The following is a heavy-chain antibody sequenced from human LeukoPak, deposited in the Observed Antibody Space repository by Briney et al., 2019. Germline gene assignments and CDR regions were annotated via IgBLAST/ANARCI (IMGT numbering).Heavy chain of an antibody. CDR3: ARAKLNDYGDYVVSDAFDI. J-gene: IGHJ3*02. V-gene: IGHV4-4*02. CDR2: IYHSGST. D-gene: IGHD4-17*01. Sequence: SETLSLTCAVSGGSISSSNWWSWVRQPPGKGLEWIGEIYHSGSTNYNPSLKSRVTISVDKSKNQFSLKLSSVTAADTAVYYCARAKLNDYGDYVVSDAFDIWGQGTMVTVSS. CDR1: GGSISSSNW.